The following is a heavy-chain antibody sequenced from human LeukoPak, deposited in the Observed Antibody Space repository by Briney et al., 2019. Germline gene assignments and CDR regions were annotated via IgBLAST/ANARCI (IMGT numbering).Heavy chain of an antibody. J-gene: IGHJ4*02. Sequence: ASVKVSCKASGYTFTSYGIIWVRQAPGQELEWMGWISTYNGNTNYAQKIQGRVTMTTDTSTSTAYMELRSLRSDDTAVYYCARARPPVYGVSSYWGQGTLVTVSS. CDR2: ISTYNGNT. CDR1: GYTFTSYG. CDR3: ARARPPVYGVSSY. V-gene: IGHV1-18*01. D-gene: IGHD4-17*01.